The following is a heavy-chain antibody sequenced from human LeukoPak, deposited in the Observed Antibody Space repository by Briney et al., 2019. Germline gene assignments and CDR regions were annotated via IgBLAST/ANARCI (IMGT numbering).Heavy chain of an antibody. Sequence: GGSLRLSCAASGFPFSTYTMNWVRQAPGKGLEWVSSISGSGGTTYYADSVKGRFTISRDNSKNTLYLQMNSLRAEDTAVYYCAKDPYRASSGLVDYWGQGTLVTVSS. V-gene: IGHV3-23*01. CDR2: ISGSGGTT. CDR3: AKDPYRASSGLVDY. J-gene: IGHJ4*02. CDR1: GFPFSTYT. D-gene: IGHD5-12*01.